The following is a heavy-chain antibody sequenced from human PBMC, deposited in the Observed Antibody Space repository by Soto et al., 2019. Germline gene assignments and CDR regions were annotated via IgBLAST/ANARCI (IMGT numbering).Heavy chain of an antibody. Sequence: QLQLQESGPGLVKPSETLSLTCTVSGGSIRSSIYYWGWIRQPPGQGLEWIGGIYYSGNTFYNPSLKSRVTISVDTPKNQSSLKLSSVTAADPAVYYCARRKAGFAAALAYWGQGTLVTGSS. CDR1: GGSIRSSIYY. V-gene: IGHV4-39*01. J-gene: IGHJ4*02. CDR2: IYYSGNT. CDR3: ARRKAGFAAALAY. D-gene: IGHD6-13*01.